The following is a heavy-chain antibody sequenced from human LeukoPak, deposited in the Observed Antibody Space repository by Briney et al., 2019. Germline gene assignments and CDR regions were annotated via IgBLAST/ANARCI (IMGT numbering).Heavy chain of an antibody. Sequence: ASVKVSCKASGYTFTCYYMHWVRQAPGQGLEWMGRINPNSGGTNYAQKFQGRVTMTRDTSISTAYMELSRLRSDDTAVYYCATIPIVVVPAASLPLDYWGQGTLVTVSS. CDR1: GYTFTCYY. CDR2: INPNSGGT. J-gene: IGHJ4*02. V-gene: IGHV1-2*06. CDR3: ATIPIVVVPAASLPLDY. D-gene: IGHD2-2*01.